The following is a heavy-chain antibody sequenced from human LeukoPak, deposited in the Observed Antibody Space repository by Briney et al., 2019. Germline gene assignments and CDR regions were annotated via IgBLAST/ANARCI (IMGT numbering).Heavy chain of an antibody. D-gene: IGHD2-15*01. Sequence: PGGSLRLSCAASGFTFSSYEMNWVRQAPGKGLEWVAFIRYDGSNKYYADSVKGRFTISRDNSKNTLYLQMNSLRAEDTAVYYCAKESQYCSGGSCYSLARWAWFDPWGQGTLVTVSS. CDR1: GFTFSSYE. CDR3: AKESQYCSGGSCYSLARWAWFDP. J-gene: IGHJ5*02. V-gene: IGHV3-30*02. CDR2: IRYDGSNK.